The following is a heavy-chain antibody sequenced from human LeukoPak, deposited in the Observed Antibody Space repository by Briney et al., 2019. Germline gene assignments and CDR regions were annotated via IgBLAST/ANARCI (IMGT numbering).Heavy chain of an antibody. D-gene: IGHD2-2*01. V-gene: IGHV4-59*12. CDR1: GGSISSYY. J-gene: IGHJ4*02. Sequence: SETLSLTCTVSGGSISSYYWSWIRQPPGKGLEWIGYIYYSGSTNYNPSLKSRVTISVDRSKNQFSLKLSSVTAADTAVYYCASVPRYCSSTSCSHFDYWGQGTLVTVSS. CDR3: ASVPRYCSSTSCSHFDY. CDR2: IYYSGST.